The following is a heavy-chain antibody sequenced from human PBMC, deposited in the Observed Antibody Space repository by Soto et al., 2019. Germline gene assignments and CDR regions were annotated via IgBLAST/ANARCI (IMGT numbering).Heavy chain of an antibody. J-gene: IGHJ4*02. CDR1: GGSFSGYY. CDR3: AFNFDY. CDR2: INHSGST. V-gene: IGHV4-34*01. Sequence: SETLSLTCAVYGGSFSGYYWSWIRQPPGKGLEWIGEINHSGSTNYNPSLKSRVTISVDTSKNQFSLKLSSVTAADTAVYYCAFNFDYWGQGTLATVSS.